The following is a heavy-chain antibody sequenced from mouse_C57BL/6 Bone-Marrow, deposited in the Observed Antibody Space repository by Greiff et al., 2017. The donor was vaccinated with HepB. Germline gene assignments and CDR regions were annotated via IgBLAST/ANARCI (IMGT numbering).Heavy chain of an antibody. Sequence: VQLQQSGPGLVQPSQSLSITCTVSGFSLTSYGVHWVRQSPGKCLEWLGVIWSGGSTDYNAAFISRLSISKDNSKSQVFFKMNSLQADDTAIYYCASLSGSGWYFDVWGTGTTVTVSS. J-gene: IGHJ1*03. CDR2: IWSGGST. CDR1: GFSLTSYG. D-gene: IGHD3-1*01. CDR3: ASLSGSGWYFDV. V-gene: IGHV2-2*01.